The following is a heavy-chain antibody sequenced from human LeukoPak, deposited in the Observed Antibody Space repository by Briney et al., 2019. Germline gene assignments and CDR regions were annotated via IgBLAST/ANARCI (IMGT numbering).Heavy chain of an antibody. CDR3: AKDRSTGFYYLDS. D-gene: IGHD6-19*01. J-gene: IGHJ4*02. V-gene: IGHV3-23*01. Sequence: SGGSLRLSCAGSGFTFTHHALSRVPQAPGKGLEWGSTVSGSGSLKFYADSVKGRFTISRDNSENTLYLQMSGLSTEDTALYYCAKDRSTGFYYLDSWGQGTLVTVSS. CDR2: VSGSGSLK. CDR1: GFTFTHHA.